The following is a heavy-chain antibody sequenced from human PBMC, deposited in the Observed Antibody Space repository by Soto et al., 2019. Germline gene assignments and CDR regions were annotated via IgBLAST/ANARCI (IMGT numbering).Heavy chain of an antibody. CDR3: ARGGYYDSSGYVYGMDV. CDR1: GFTFSSYD. D-gene: IGHD3-22*01. J-gene: IGHJ6*02. CDR2: IGTAGDP. Sequence: WSLRLSCAASGFTFSSYDMHWVRQATGKGLEWVSAIGTAGDPYYPGSVKGRFTISRENAKNSLYLQMNSLRAGDTAVYYCARGGYYDSSGYVYGMDVWGQGTTVTVSS. V-gene: IGHV3-13*05.